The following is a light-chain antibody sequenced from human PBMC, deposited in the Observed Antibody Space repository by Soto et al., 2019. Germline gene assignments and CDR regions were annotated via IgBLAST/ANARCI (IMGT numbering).Light chain of an antibody. CDR2: DAS. V-gene: IGKV3-20*01. Sequence: EIVLTQSPGTLSLSPGERATLSCRASQSVSNNYLAWYQQKPGQAPRLLIADASRMATGIPDRFSGSGSGTDFTLTISRLEPEDFAVYYCQQCARSPLTFGQGTKVEIK. CDR3: QQCARSPLT. J-gene: IGKJ1*01. CDR1: QSVSNNY.